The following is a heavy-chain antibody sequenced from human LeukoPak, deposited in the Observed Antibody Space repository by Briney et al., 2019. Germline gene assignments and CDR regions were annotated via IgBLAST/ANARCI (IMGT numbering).Heavy chain of an antibody. CDR3: AKVPHYGGNSPYFDS. Sequence: GGSLRLSCAASGFTFTTYGTHWVRQAPGKGLEWVAFISYDATNKYYADSVKGRFSISRDNSKGTLYLQMNSLRAEDTAVYYCAKVPHYGGNSPYFDSWGQGTLVTVSS. CDR2: ISYDATNK. V-gene: IGHV3-30*18. CDR1: GFTFTTYG. J-gene: IGHJ4*02. D-gene: IGHD4-23*01.